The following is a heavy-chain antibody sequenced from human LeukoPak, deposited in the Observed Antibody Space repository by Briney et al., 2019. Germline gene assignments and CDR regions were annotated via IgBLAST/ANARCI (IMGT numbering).Heavy chain of an antibody. D-gene: IGHD1-14*01. J-gene: IGHJ3*02. CDR2: IFSGSAGSI. V-gene: IGHV3-23*01. CDR3: ARDKVGTKRGTFDI. Sequence: PGGSLRLSCAASGFTFSSYAMSWVRQAPGKGLEWVSAIFSGSAGSIYYADSVKGRFTISRDNSKNTLYLQMNTLRAEDTAVYYCARDKVGTKRGTFDIWGQGTMVTVSS. CDR1: GFTFSSYA.